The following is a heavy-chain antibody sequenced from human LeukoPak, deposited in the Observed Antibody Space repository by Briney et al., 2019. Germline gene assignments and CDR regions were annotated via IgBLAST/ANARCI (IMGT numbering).Heavy chain of an antibody. J-gene: IGHJ4*02. CDR3: ARDEPTVTTGPPVGS. CDR1: GFTFSSYW. V-gene: IGHV3-7*01. CDR2: IKQDGSEK. Sequence: GGFLRLSCAASGFTFSSYWMSWVRQAPGKGLEWVANIKQDGSEKYYVDSVKGRFTISRDNAKNTLYLQMNSLRVEDTAVYYCARDEPTVTTGPPVGSWGQGTLVTVSS. D-gene: IGHD4-17*01.